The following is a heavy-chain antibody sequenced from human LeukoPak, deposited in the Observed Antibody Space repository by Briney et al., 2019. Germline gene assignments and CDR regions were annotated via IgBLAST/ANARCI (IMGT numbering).Heavy chain of an antibody. CDR3: AKGYRGGFWSGYYFDY. Sequence: GRSLRLSCAASGFTFDDYAMHGVRQAPGKGLEWVSGISWNSGSIGYADSVKGRFTISRDNAKNSLYLQMNSLRAEDTALYYCAKGYRGGFWSGYYFDYWGQGTLVTVSS. CDR1: GFTFDDYA. J-gene: IGHJ4*02. CDR2: ISWNSGSI. V-gene: IGHV3-9*01. D-gene: IGHD3-3*01.